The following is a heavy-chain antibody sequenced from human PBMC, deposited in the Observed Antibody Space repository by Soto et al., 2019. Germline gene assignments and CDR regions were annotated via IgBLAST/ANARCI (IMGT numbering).Heavy chain of an antibody. CDR1: GFTFSSYG. Sequence: GGSLRLSCAASGFTFSSYGMHWVRQAPGKGLEWVAVISYDGSNKYYADSVKGRFTISRDNSKNTLYLQMNSLRAEDTAVYYCAKEAEDSSSWYDYYYYGMDGWGQGNTVTVSS. CDR3: AKEAEDSSSWYDYYYYGMDG. D-gene: IGHD6-13*01. V-gene: IGHV3-30*18. J-gene: IGHJ6*02. CDR2: ISYDGSNK.